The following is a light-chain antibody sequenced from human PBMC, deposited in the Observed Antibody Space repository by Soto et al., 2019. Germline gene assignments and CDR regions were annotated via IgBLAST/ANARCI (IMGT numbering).Light chain of an antibody. V-gene: IGKV3-20*01. CDR1: QSVSISS. CDR3: QQYGSSPRT. J-gene: IGKJ1*01. CDR2: GAP. Sequence: IVLTQAPGTLSLSPGERATSSRSARQSVSISSLASYQQKPGQAPRLLIYGAPSRATVIPDRFSGSGSGTDFTLTISRLEPEDFAVYCCQQYGSSPRTFGQGTKVEIK.